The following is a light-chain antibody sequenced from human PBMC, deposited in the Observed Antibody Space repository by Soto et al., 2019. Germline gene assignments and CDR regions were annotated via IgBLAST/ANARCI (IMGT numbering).Light chain of an antibody. V-gene: IGKV3-15*01. CDR3: QQYNNWPPLT. CDR2: GAS. CDR1: QNVLSNY. Sequence: EIVLTQSPGTLSLSPVERATLSCWASQNVLSNYLAWYQQKPGQAPRLLIYGASTRATGIPARFSGSGSGTEFTLTISSLQSEDFAVYYCQQYNNWPPLTFGGGTKVDIK. J-gene: IGKJ4*01.